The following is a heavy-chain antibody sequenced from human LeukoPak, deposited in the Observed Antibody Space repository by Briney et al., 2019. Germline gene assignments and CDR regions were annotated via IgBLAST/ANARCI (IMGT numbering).Heavy chain of an antibody. J-gene: IGHJ4*02. Sequence: SVKVSCKASGGTFSSYAISWVRQAPGQGLEWMGGIIPIFGTANYAQKFQGRVTITADKSTSTAYMELSSLRSEDTAVYYCARESHSGSYWVDYWGQGTLVTVSS. D-gene: IGHD1-26*01. CDR2: IIPIFGTA. CDR3: ARESHSGSYWVDY. V-gene: IGHV1-69*06. CDR1: GGTFSSYA.